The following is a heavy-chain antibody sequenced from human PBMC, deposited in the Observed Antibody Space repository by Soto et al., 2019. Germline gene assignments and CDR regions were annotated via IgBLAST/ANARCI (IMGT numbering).Heavy chain of an antibody. J-gene: IGHJ3*02. D-gene: IGHD3-3*02. CDR1: GGSINSAGYY. V-gene: IGHV4-61*08. CDR2: IYYSGST. Sequence: SETLSVTCNVSGGSINSAGYYWSWIRQHPGKGLEWIGYIYYSGSTNYNPSLKSRVTISVDTSKNQFSLKLSSVTAADTAVYYCESDIRREAYDIGGNGTRVTV. CDR3: ESDIRREAYDI.